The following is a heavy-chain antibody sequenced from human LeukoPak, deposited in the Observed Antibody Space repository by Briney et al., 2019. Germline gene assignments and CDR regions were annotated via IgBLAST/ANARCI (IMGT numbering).Heavy chain of an antibody. V-gene: IGHV3-21*01. CDR3: AREDYGSGSPTIDN. CDR1: GFIFSRYA. Sequence: GGSLRLSCSASGFIFSRYATMWVREAPGKGLEGVSSISSSSSYMYSGVTVEGRLPITRDNAKTSRYLEMYSLRAEDAAVYYCAREDYGSGSPTIDNWGQGTLVTVSS. D-gene: IGHD3-10*01. CDR2: ISSSSSYM. J-gene: IGHJ4*02.